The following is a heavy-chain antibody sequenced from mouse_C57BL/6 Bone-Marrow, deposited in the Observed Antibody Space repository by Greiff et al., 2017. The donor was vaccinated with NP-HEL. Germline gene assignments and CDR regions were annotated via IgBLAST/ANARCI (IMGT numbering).Heavy chain of an antibody. D-gene: IGHD1-1*01. CDR2: IYPGGGYT. CDR3: ARRGYGSSFDY. V-gene: IGHV1-63*01. CDR1: GYTFTSYW. J-gene: IGHJ2*01. Sequence: QVQLQQPGAELVRPGSSVKLSCKASGYTFTSYWMHWVKQRPIQGLEWIGDIYPGGGYTNYNEKFKGKATLTADKSSSTAYMQFSSLTSEDSAIYYCARRGYGSSFDYWGQGTTLTVSS.